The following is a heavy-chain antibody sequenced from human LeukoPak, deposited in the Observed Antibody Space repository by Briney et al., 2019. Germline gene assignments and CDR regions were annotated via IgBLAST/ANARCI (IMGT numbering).Heavy chain of an antibody. V-gene: IGHV1-18*01. CDR2: ISAYNGNT. Sequence: ASVKVSCKASGYTFTSYGISWVRQAPGQGLEWMGWISAYNGNTNYAQKLQGRVTMTTDTSTSTAYMELRSLRSDDTAVYYRGRPPLFIRRVVFPSGRFAPGARGPLVPVSS. D-gene: IGHD2-15*01. J-gene: IGHJ5*02. CDR3: GRPPLFIRRVVFPSGRFAP. CDR1: GYTFTSYG.